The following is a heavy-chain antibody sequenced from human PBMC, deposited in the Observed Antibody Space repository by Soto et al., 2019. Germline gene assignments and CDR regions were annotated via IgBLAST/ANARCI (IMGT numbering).Heavy chain of an antibody. D-gene: IGHD3-22*01. J-gene: IGHJ4*02. V-gene: IGHV5-51*01. CDR3: ATPDSNGYYVS. CDR2: VYPADSDT. CDR1: GYTFTNYW. Sequence: PXDSLKVSWKRSGYTFTNYWIALLLQMPGKGLEWMGIVYPADSDTRYSPSFQGQVTISADKSISTAYLQWSSLKASDTAMYYCATPDSNGYYVSWAQRTLVTVSS.